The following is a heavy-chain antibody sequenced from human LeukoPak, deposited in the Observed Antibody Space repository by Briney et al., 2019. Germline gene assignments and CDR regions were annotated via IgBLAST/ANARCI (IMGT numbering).Heavy chain of an antibody. Sequence: GGSLRLSCAASGFTFSSSWMSWVRQAPGKGLEWVANIKEDGSEKYYVDSVKGRFTISRDNAKNSLYLQMNSLRVEDTAVYYCARGGLAFAESAYWGQGTLVTVSS. CDR2: IKEDGSEK. V-gene: IGHV3-7*04. CDR3: ARGGLAFAESAY. CDR1: GFTFSSSW. J-gene: IGHJ4*02.